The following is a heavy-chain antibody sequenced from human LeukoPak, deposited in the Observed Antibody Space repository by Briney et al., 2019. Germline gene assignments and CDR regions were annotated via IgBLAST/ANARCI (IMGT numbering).Heavy chain of an antibody. Sequence: GGSLRLSCAPSVVPFCIYGMHSVRPAPDKGLGWVAFIRYGGSNKYYADSVKGRFTISRDNSNNTLYLQKNSLRAENTAVYYGAKDLYSSRWYFNLFDYWGQGTLVTVSS. J-gene: IGHJ4*02. CDR3: AKDLYSSRWYFNLFDY. CDR2: IRYGGSNK. CDR1: VVPFCIYG. V-gene: IGHV3-30*02. D-gene: IGHD6-13*01.